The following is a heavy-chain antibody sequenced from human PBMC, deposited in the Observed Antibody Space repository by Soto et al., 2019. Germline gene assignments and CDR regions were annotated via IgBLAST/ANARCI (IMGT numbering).Heavy chain of an antibody. Sequence: ASVKVSCKASGGTFSSYAISWVRQAPGQGLEWMGRIIPILGIANYAQKFQGRVTITADKSTSTAYMELSSLRSEDTAGYYCARDGAGGAAADDAFDIWGQGTMVTVSS. D-gene: IGHD6-13*01. CDR1: GGTFSSYA. CDR2: IIPILGIA. J-gene: IGHJ3*02. CDR3: ARDGAGGAAADDAFDI. V-gene: IGHV1-69*04.